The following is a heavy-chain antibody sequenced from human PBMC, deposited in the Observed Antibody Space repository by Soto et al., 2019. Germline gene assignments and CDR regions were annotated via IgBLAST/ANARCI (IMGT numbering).Heavy chain of an antibody. CDR3: ARGGDIVVVTAARFDY. D-gene: IGHD2-2*01. CDR2: ISGSGGST. J-gene: IGHJ4*02. CDR1: GFTFSSYA. V-gene: IGHV3-23*01. Sequence: PGGSLRLSCAASGFTFSSYAMSWVRQAPGKGLEWVSAISGSGGSTYYADSVKGRFTISRDNSKNTLYLQMNSLRAEDTAVYYCARGGDIVVVTAARFDYWGQGTLVTVSS.